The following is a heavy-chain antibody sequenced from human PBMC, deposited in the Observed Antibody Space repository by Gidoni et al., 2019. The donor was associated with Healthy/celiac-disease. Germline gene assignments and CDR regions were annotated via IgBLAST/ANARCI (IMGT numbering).Heavy chain of an antibody. D-gene: IGHD3-22*01. CDR1: GFTFSSYA. V-gene: IGHV3-23*01. CDR2: ISGSGGST. CDR3: ASGYYYDSSGYYLPFDY. Sequence: GGSLRLSCAASGFTFSSYAMSWVRQAPGKGLEWVSAISGSGGSTYYADSVKGRFTISRDNSKNTLYLQMNSLRAEDTAVYYCASGYYYDSSGYYLPFDYWGQGTLVTVSS. J-gene: IGHJ4*02.